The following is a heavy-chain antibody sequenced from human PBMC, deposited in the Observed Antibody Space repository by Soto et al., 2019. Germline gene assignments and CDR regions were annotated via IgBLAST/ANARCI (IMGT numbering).Heavy chain of an antibody. V-gene: IGHV3-30*03. D-gene: IGHD3-10*01. CDR3: ARDGSGSYIPFDY. CDR1: GFTFSSYG. CDR2: ISYDGSNK. Sequence: GGSLRLSCAASGFTFSSYGMHWVRQAPGKGLEWVAVISYDGSNKYYADSVKGRFTISRDNSKNTLYLQMNSLRAEDTAVYYCARDGSGSYIPFDYWGQGTLVTVSS. J-gene: IGHJ4*02.